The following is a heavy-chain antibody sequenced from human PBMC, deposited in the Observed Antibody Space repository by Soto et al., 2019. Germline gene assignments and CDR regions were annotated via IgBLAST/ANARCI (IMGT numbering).Heavy chain of an antibody. CDR3: AARSGATRGYYSMDV. CDR1: GLTCSNSA. V-gene: IGHV1-58*01. CDR2: IVVGSGNT. J-gene: IGHJ6*03. D-gene: IGHD5-12*01. Sequence: QMQLVQCGPEVKEPGTSVKVSCKASGLTCSNSAVQWVRRARGERLEWIGWIVVGSGNTNYAQKLQERVTIIRDMSTSTAYMELSSPRSEDTAVYYCAARSGATRGYYSMDVWGEGTTVTVSS.